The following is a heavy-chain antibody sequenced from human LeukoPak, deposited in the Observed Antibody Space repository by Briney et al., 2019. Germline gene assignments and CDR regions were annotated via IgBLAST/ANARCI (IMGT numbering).Heavy chain of an antibody. Sequence: SQTLSLTCTVSGGSISSGGYYWSWIRQPPGKGLEWIGNIYHSGSTYYNPSLKSRVTISVDTSKNQFSLKLSSVTAADTAVYYCARVNGGSWPRWFDPWGQGTLVTVSS. V-gene: IGHV4-30-2*01. CDR1: GGSISSGGYY. CDR3: ARVNGGSWPRWFDP. J-gene: IGHJ5*02. CDR2: IYHSGST. D-gene: IGHD2-15*01.